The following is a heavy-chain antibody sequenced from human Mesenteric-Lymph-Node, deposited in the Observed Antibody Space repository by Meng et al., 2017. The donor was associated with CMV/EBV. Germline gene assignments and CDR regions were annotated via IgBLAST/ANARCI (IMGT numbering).Heavy chain of an antibody. CDR1: GFTFSHHW. CDR3: AKSTMGIQVPALYGMDV. Sequence: GESLKISCAVSGFTFSHHWMHWVRQAPGQWLVWVADIHPDGSVTAYADSVKGRFTISRDNAKTSLYLQMNSLRAEDTALYYCAKSTMGIQVPALYGMDVWGQGTTVTVSS. J-gene: IGHJ6*02. V-gene: IGHV3-74*01. D-gene: IGHD5-18*01. CDR2: IHPDGSVT.